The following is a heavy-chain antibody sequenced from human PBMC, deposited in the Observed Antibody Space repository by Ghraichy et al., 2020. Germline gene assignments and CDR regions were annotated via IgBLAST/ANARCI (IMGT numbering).Heavy chain of an antibody. CDR3: ARDEWRRAIGVVTTPILGSFDY. CDR1: GFTFSNFG. J-gene: IGHJ4*02. D-gene: IGHD2-2*01. CDR2: MWHDGSNE. Sequence: GGSLRLSCAAFGFTFSNFGMHWVRQAPGKGLEWVAVMWHDGSNEHYADSVKGRFTISRDNSKNTLYLQMNSLRAEDTAVYYCARDEWRRAIGVVTTPILGSFDYCGQGTLVTVSS. V-gene: IGHV3-33*01.